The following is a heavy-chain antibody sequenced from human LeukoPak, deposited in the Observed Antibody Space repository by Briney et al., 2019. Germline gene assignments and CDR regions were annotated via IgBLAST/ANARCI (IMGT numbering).Heavy chain of an antibody. Sequence: GGSLRLSCAASGFTFSTYGMHWVRQAPGKGLEWVAIISYDGSSKHYVDSVKGRFTISRGNSKNTLYLQMNSLRAEDTAVYYCAKDRSIAANNFDYRGQGILVTVSS. CDR3: AKDRSIAANNFDY. J-gene: IGHJ4*02. V-gene: IGHV3-30*18. CDR1: GFTFSTYG. CDR2: ISYDGSSK. D-gene: IGHD6-6*01.